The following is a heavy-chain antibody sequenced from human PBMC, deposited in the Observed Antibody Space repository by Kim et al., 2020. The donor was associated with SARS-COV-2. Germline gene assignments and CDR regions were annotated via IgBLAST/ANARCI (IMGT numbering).Heavy chain of an antibody. D-gene: IGHD3-10*01. CDR2: ISYDGSNK. CDR3: ARDSEAYYGSGHYGMDV. Sequence: GGSLRLSCAASGFTFSSYAMHWVRQAPGKGLEWVAVISYDGSNKYYADSVKGRFTISRDNSKNTLYLQMNSLRAEDTAVYYCARDSEAYYGSGHYGMDVWGQGTTVTVSS. J-gene: IGHJ6*02. CDR1: GFTFSSYA. V-gene: IGHV3-30*04.